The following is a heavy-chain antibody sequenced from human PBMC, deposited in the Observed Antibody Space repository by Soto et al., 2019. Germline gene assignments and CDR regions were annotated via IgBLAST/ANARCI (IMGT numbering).Heavy chain of an antibody. J-gene: IGHJ4*02. V-gene: IGHV3-9*01. Sequence: GGSLRLSCAASGFTFDDYAMHWVRQAPGKGLEWVSGISWNSGSIGYADSVKGRFTTSRDNAKNSLYLQMNSLRAEDTALYYCAKDWGRYYGSGSYYMDYWGQGTLVTVSS. CDR2: ISWNSGSI. D-gene: IGHD3-10*01. CDR1: GFTFDDYA. CDR3: AKDWGRYYGSGSYYMDY.